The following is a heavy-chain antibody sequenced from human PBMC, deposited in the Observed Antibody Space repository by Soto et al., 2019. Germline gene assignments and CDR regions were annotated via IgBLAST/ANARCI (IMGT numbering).Heavy chain of an antibody. J-gene: IGHJ4*02. CDR2: IYSGGST. Sequence: EVQLVESGGGLVQPGGSLRLSCAASGFTVSSNYMSWVRQAPGKGLEWVSVIYSGGSTYYADSVKGRFTISRDNSKNTLYLQMNSLRAEDTAVYYCARDSGWKRLGDQSLDYWGQGTLVTVSS. D-gene: IGHD3-16*01. CDR1: GFTVSSNY. CDR3: ARDSGWKRLGDQSLDY. V-gene: IGHV3-66*01.